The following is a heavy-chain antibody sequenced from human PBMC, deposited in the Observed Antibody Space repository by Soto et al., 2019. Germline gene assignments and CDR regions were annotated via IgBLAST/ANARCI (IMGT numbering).Heavy chain of an antibody. J-gene: IGHJ4*02. CDR1: EFTFSNYA. V-gene: IGHV3-23*01. CDR2: ISYGGGTT. Sequence: EVQLLESGGGLVQPGGSLRLSCAASEFTFSNYAMSWVRQAPGKGLEWVSAISYGGGTTYYADSVKGRFTISRDNSKNTLYLQMNSLRAEDTAVYYCAKNPGCYYDSTGYHFDYWGQGTLVTVSS. D-gene: IGHD3-22*01. CDR3: AKNPGCYYDSTGYHFDY.